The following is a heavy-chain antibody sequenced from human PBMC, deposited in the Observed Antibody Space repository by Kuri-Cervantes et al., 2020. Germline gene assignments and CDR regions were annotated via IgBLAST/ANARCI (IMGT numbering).Heavy chain of an antibody. CDR1: GGSISSSSYY. D-gene: IGHD2-2*01. CDR2: NYYSGST. CDR3: ARATYYQLLTNETFDY. J-gene: IGHJ4*02. Sequence: SETLSLTCTVSGGSISSSSYYWGWIRQPPGKGLEWIGSNYYSGSTYYIPSLKSRVTISVDTSKNQFSLKPISVTAADPAVYYCARATYYQLLTNETFDYWGQGTLVTVSS. V-gene: IGHV4-39*01.